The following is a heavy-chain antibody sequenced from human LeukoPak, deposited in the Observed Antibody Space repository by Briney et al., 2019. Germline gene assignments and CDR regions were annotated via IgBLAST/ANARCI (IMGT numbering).Heavy chain of an antibody. V-gene: IGHV1-18*01. CDR3: VTDFRSRFGELLNY. J-gene: IGHJ4*02. CDR2: ISAYDGNT. CDR1: GYPFTSYG. D-gene: IGHD3-10*01. Sequence: GASVKVSCKASGYPFTSYGISWVRQAPGQGLEWMGWISAYDGNTNYAQKFQGRVTLTEDTSTNTAYMELSSLRFDDTAVYYCVTDFRSRFGELLNYWGQGTLVTVSS.